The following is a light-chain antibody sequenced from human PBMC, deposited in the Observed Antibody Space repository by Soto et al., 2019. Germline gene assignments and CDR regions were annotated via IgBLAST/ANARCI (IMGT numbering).Light chain of an antibody. J-gene: IGLJ3*02. V-gene: IGLV2-14*01. CDR3: CSYTSSSTWV. CDR1: SSDVGGYNY. CDR2: EVS. Sequence: QSALTQPASVSGSPGQSITIFCTGTSSDVGGYNYVSWYQQHPGKAPKLMIYEVSNRPSGVSIRFSGSKSGNTASLTISGLQAEDEADYYCCSYTSSSTWVFGGGTKLTVL.